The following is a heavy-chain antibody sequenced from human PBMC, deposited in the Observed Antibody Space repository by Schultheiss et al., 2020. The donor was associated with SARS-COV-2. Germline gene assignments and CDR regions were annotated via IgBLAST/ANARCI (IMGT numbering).Heavy chain of an antibody. CDR2: FFYSGST. CDR1: GGSISSYY. V-gene: IGHV4-59*04. Sequence: SETLSLTCTVSGGSISSYYWSWIRQPPGKGLEWIGSFFYSGSTYYNPSLKSRVTISVDTSKNQFSLRLDSVTAADTAVYFCARYKGELLWFGESPNYHYYGMDVWGQGTTVTVSS. D-gene: IGHD3-10*01. CDR3: ARYKGELLWFGESPNYHYYGMDV. J-gene: IGHJ6*02.